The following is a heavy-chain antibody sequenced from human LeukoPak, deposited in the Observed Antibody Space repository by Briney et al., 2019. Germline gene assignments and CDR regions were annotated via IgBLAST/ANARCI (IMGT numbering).Heavy chain of an antibody. V-gene: IGHV4-39*01. CDR1: GGSISNSRYF. J-gene: IGHJ4*02. CDR3: ARKQWLETIDY. Sequence: SETLSLTCTVSGGSISNSRYFWGWIRQPPGKGLEWIGSIYYTGGSTYYNPSLRSRVTMSVDTSKNQFSLRLSSVTAADTAVYYCARKQWLETIDYWGQGTLVTVSS. D-gene: IGHD6-19*01. CDR2: IYYTGGST.